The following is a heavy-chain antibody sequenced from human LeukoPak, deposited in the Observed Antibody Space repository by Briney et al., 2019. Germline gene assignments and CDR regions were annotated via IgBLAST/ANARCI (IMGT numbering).Heavy chain of an antibody. J-gene: IGHJ4*02. Sequence: SETLSLTCAVSGGSISSGGYSWSWIRQPPGKGLEWIGYIYHSGSTYYDPSLKSRVTISVDRSKNQFSLKLSSVTAADTAVYHCARGLSSSWYGYYFDYWGQGTLVTVSS. CDR2: IYHSGST. V-gene: IGHV4-30-2*01. CDR1: GGSISSGGYS. CDR3: ARGLSSSWYGYYFDY. D-gene: IGHD6-13*01.